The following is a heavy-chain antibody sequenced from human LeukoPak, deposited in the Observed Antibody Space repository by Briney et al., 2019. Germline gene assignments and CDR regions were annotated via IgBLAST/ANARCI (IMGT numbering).Heavy chain of an antibody. CDR3: ARGDIVVVPAAMANWFDP. D-gene: IGHD2-2*01. CDR2: IYYSGTT. Sequence: SQTLSLTCTVSGGSISSGGHYWGWIRQHPGKGLEWIGYIYYSGTTYYNPSLQSRVTISVDRSKNQFSLKLSSVTAADTAVYYCARGDIVVVPAAMANWFDPWGQGTLVTVSS. CDR1: GGSISSGGHY. V-gene: IGHV4-31*03. J-gene: IGHJ5*02.